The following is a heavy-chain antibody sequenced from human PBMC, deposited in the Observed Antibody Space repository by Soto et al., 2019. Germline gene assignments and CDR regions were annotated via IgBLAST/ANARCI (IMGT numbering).Heavy chain of an antibody. J-gene: IGHJ4*02. CDR3: AKDHLTTTVTTVGY. D-gene: IGHD4-17*01. CDR1: GFTFSNYG. CDR2: ISYHGSDK. V-gene: IGHV3-30*18. Sequence: QVQLVESGGGVVQPGRSLRLSCAASGFTFSNYGMHWVRQAPGKGLEWEAVISYHGSDKYYADSVKGRFTISRDNSKNTLYLQMDSLRAEDTAVYYCAKDHLTTTVTTVGYWGQGTLVTVSS.